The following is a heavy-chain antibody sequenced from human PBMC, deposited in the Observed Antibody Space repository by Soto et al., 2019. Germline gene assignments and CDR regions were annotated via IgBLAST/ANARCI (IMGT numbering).Heavy chain of an antibody. CDR3: ARIRESSGSYATFEY. CDR1: GYTFTKYY. CDR2: ITPSGGTT. D-gene: IGHD6-19*01. V-gene: IGHV1-46*01. Sequence: QVQLVQSGAEVKKPGASVKVSCKASGYTFTKYYLHWVRQAPGQGLEWMGIITPSGGTTSYAQKFLGRDTMTRDTSTSTVYVELSSLRSEDTAVYFCARIRESSGSYATFEYWGQGTLVTVSS. J-gene: IGHJ4*02.